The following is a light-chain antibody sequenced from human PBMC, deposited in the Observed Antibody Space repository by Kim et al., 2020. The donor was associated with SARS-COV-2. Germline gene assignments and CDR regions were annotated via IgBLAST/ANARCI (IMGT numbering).Light chain of an antibody. J-gene: IGLJ2*01. V-gene: IGLV3-1*01. CDR2: QDS. Sequence: SVSPGQTASITCSGEKLGDKYACWYQQKPGQSPVLVIYQDSKRPSGIPERFSGSNSGNTATLTISGTQAMDEADYYCQAWDSSTAFFGGGTQLTVL. CDR1: KLGDKY. CDR3: QAWDSSTAF.